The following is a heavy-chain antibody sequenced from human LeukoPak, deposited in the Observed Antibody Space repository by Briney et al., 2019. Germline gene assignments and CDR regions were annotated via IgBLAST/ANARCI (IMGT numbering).Heavy chain of an antibody. CDR3: ARGTTMVRGVEAWYYYYYYMDV. V-gene: IGHV1-2*02. J-gene: IGHJ6*03. CDR2: INPNSGGT. Sequence: ASVKVSCKASGFTFTSYYMHWVRQAPGQGLEWMGWINPNSGGTNYAQKFQGRVTMTRDTSISTAYMELSRLRSDDTAVYYCARGTTMVRGVEAWYYYYYYMDVWGKGTTVTISS. D-gene: IGHD3-10*01. CDR1: GFTFTSYY.